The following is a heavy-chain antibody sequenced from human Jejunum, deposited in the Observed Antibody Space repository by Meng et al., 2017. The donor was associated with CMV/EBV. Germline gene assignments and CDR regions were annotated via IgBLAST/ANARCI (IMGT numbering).Heavy chain of an antibody. CDR2: IQVIGHT. D-gene: IGHD3-16*01. CDR1: GASIKNYN. V-gene: IGHV4-4*07. J-gene: IGHJ4*02. Sequence: VQIKESGPVLVKPSETLSLTCIVSGASIKNYNWNWVRQPAGQGLEWIGLIQVIGHTVYNPSLKSRVTVSLDASKSQFSLTLNSVTAANTATYYCAGSRPGGGACDYWGQGILVTVSS. CDR3: AGSRPGGGACDY.